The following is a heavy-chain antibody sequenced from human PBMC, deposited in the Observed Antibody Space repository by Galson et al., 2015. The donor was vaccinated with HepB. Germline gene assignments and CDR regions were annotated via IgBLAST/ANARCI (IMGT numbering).Heavy chain of an antibody. J-gene: IGHJ4*02. CDR2: IYSVGST. CDR1: GFTVSSNY. V-gene: IGHV3-66*01. Sequence: SLRLSCAASGFTVSSNYMSWVRQAPGKGLEWVSVIYSVGSTYYADSAKGRFTISRDNSKNTLYLQMDSLRAEDTAVYYCARAWGSGYDPDPFDYWGQGTLVTVSS. D-gene: IGHD5-12*01. CDR3: ARAWGSGYDPDPFDY.